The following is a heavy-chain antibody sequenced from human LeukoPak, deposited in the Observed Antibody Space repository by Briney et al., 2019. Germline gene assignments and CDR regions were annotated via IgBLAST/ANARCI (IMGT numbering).Heavy chain of an antibody. Sequence: VGSLRLSCAASGFIFREYAMTWGRQAPGKGLEWVSSITASDYTTYADSVKGRFTISRDNSKNTLYLQMDSLRGDDTALYHCARDPNGDYIGAFDNWGQGTMVTVSS. CDR3: ARDPNGDYIGAFDN. CDR1: GFIFREYA. CDR2: ITASDYTT. D-gene: IGHD4-17*01. J-gene: IGHJ3*02. V-gene: IGHV3-23*01.